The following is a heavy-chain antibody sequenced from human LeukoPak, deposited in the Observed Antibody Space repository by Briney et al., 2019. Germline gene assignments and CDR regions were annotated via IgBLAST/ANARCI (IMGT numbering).Heavy chain of an antibody. V-gene: IGHV4-31*03. CDR2: IYYSGST. CDR1: GGSISSGGYY. Sequence: KPSETLSLTCTVSGGSISSGGYYWSWIRQHPGKGLEWIGYIYYSGSTYYNPSLKSRVTISVDTSKNQFSLKLSSVTAADTAVYYCARGIFLWRNVGNWFDPWGQGTLVTVSS. CDR3: ARGIFLWRNVGNWFDP. D-gene: IGHD1-26*01. J-gene: IGHJ5*02.